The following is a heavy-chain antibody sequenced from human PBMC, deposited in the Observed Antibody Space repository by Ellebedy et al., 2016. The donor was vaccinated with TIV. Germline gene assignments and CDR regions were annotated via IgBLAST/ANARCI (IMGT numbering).Heavy chain of an antibody. V-gene: IGHV4-59*01. CDR3: ARGAYPFYWYGMDV. J-gene: IGHJ6*02. Sequence: MPSETLSLTCSVSGASISSYSWTWIRQSPGKGLEWIGYIYDGGRTSYNPSLKSRVTISGDTSKNQLSLKLTSVTAADTAVYYCARGAYPFYWYGMDVWGQGTTVTVSS. CDR1: GASISSYS. CDR2: IYDGGRT.